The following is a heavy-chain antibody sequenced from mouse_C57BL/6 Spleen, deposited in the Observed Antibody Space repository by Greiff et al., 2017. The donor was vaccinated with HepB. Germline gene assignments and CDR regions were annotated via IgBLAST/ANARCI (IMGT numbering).Heavy chain of an antibody. CDR3: AKGYGSSYEWYFDV. J-gene: IGHJ1*03. D-gene: IGHD1-1*01. CDR1: GYTFTSYW. Sequence: VQLQQPGAELVKPGASVKLSCKASGYTFTSYWMHWVKQRPGQGLEWIGMIHPNSGSTNYNEKFKSKATLTVDKSSSTAYMQLSSLTSEDSAVYYCAKGYGSSYEWYFDVWGTGTTVTVSS. CDR2: IHPNSGST. V-gene: IGHV1-64*01.